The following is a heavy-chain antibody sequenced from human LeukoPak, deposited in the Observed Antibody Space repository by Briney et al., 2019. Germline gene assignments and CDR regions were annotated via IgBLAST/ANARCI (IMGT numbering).Heavy chain of an antibody. J-gene: IGHJ4*02. CDR3: ARDLPAAVD. CDR2: ISRTSSDI. CDR1: GFSFSGYS. D-gene: IGHD2-2*01. Sequence: GGSLRLSCAASGFSFSGYSMSWVRQAPGKGLEWVSFISRTSSDIYHADSVKGRFTISRDNAKNSLYLQMNSPRAEDTAVYYCARDLPAAVDWSQGTLVTVSS. V-gene: IGHV3-21*01.